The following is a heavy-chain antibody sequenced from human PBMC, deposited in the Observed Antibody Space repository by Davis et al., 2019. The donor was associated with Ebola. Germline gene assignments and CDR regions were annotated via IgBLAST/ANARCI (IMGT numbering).Heavy chain of an antibody. Sequence: MPSETLSLTCTVSGGSIGTYAWSWIRQPPGKGPEWIGYIYSSGSTVYNPSLKSRLTMSVDTSKNQFSLKLSSVTAADTAVYYCGRDYWGSVDYWGQGTLVTVSS. CDR3: GRDYWGSVDY. CDR2: IYSSGST. CDR1: GGSIGTYA. D-gene: IGHD7-27*01. V-gene: IGHV4-59*13. J-gene: IGHJ4*02.